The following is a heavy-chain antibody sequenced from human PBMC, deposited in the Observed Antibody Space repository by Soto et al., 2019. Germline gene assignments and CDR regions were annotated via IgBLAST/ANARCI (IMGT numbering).Heavy chain of an antibody. CDR2: IYHSRSA. CDR1: GGSISSGGYS. J-gene: IGHJ4*02. CDR3: ARGPPLVD. V-gene: IGHV4-30-2*01. Sequence: QLQLQESGSGLVKPSQTLSLTCAVSGGSISSGGYSWCWFRQPPGKGLECIGYIYHSRSAYYNPSLKSRVTISVDMSKNQFALKLSSVTAADRAVYYCARGPPLVDWGQVTLVTVSS.